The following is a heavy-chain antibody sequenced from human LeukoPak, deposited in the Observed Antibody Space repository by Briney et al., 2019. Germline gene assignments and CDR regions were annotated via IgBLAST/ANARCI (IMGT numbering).Heavy chain of an antibody. CDR3: ARDLRRGSSSWYVSGGDY. V-gene: IGHV1-18*01. CDR1: GYSENFYG. CDR2: ISAQHGQT. Sequence: ASVKVSCKTSGYSENFYGITWVRQVAGQGLEWMGWISAQHGQTEYAPNSQDRVTMTTDTYTNTAYMELRSLRSDDTAMYYCARDLRRGSSSWYVSGGDYWGQGTLVTVSS. J-gene: IGHJ4*02. D-gene: IGHD6-13*01.